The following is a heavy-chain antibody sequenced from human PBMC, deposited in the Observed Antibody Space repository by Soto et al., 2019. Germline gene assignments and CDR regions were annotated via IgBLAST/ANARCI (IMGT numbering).Heavy chain of an antibody. CDR1: GYTFTSYG. CDR2: ISAYNGNT. Sequence: ASVKVSCKASGYTFTSYGISWVRQAPGPGLEWMGWISAYNGNTNYAQKLQGRVTMTTDTSTSTAYMELRSLRSDDTAVYYCARVRDFWSGYLNWFDPWGQGTLVTVSS. D-gene: IGHD3-3*01. CDR3: ARVRDFWSGYLNWFDP. V-gene: IGHV1-18*04. J-gene: IGHJ5*02.